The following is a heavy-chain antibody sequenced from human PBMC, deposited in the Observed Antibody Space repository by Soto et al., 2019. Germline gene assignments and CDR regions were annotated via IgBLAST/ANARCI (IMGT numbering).Heavy chain of an antibody. D-gene: IGHD2-21*02. CDR2: ISHDGSNQ. CDR1: GFSFSDFG. J-gene: IGHJ6*02. CDR3: EKENRSRAVTATRVNGMDV. V-gene: IGHV3-30*18. Sequence: GGSLRLSCAPSGFSFSDFGMHWVRQAPGKGLEWVAAISHDGSNQYYGDSVKGRFSISRDHSNNRLYLQMNNLKVEDSAIYFCEKENRSRAVTATRVNGMDVWGQGTTVTVSS.